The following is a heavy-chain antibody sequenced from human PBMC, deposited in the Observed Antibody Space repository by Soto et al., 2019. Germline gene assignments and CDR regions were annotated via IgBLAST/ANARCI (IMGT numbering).Heavy chain of an antibody. CDR3: ARLMGSNLEYFDS. CDR1: GFTFSSYT. CDR2: ITGSGDYT. D-gene: IGHD2-8*01. Sequence: EVQLLESXXXXXXXXXXLRLSCAASGFTFSSYTMSWVRQAPGKGLEWVSAITGSGDYTSYADSVRGRFSISRDNSKSTLYLQMNSLRAEDTAVYYCARLMGSNLEYFDSWGQGTLVTVSS. V-gene: IGHV3-23*01. J-gene: IGHJ4*02.